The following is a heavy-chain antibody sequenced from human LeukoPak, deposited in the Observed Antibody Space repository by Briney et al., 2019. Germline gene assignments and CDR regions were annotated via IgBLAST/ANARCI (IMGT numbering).Heavy chain of an antibody. D-gene: IGHD2-2*01. J-gene: IGHJ5*02. CDR1: GFTFSSYA. V-gene: IGHV3-23*01. CDR2: ISGSGGST. Sequence: GGSLRLSCAASGFTFSSYAMSWVRQAPGKGLEWVSAISGSGGSTYYADSVKGRFTISRDNSKNTLYLQMNSLRAEDTAVYYCAKEHEGYCSSTICYSVFDPWGQGTLVTVSS. CDR3: AKEHEGYCSSTICYSVFDP.